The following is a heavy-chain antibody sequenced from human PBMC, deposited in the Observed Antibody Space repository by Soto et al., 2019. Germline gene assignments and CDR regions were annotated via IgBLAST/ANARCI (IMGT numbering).Heavy chain of an antibody. CDR2: IKSKTDSGTT. D-gene: IGHD4-4*01. CDR3: TTVGYSSDFDY. J-gene: IGHJ4*02. CDR1: GFTFNNAW. V-gene: IGHV3-15*01. Sequence: EVRLVESGGGLVKPGGSLRLSCAASGFTFNNAWMSWVRKAPGRGLEWVGRIKSKTDSGTTDYAAPVKGRFTISRDDSKNTLYLQMNSLKTEDTAVYYCTTVGYSSDFDYWGQGTLVTVSS.